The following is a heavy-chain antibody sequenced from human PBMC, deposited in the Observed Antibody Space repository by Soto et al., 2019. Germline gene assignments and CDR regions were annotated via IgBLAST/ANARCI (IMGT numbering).Heavy chain of an antibody. CDR1: GFTFSTYS. CDR3: ARYNGMAGSFDP. CDR2: ISFRSSTI. D-gene: IGHD1-20*01. V-gene: IGHV3-48*02. J-gene: IGHJ5*02. Sequence: QLVESGGGLVQPGGSLRLSCAASGFTFSTYSMNWARQAPGKGLEWVAYISFRSSTIFYADSVRGRFTISRDNAKNSLYLQMNTLRDEDTAVYYCARYNGMAGSFDPWGQGTLVTVSS.